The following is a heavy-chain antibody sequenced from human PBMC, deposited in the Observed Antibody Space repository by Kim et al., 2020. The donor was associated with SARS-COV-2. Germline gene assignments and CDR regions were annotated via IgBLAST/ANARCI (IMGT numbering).Heavy chain of an antibody. CDR2: INHSGST. CDR1: GGSFSGYY. V-gene: IGHV4-34*01. Sequence: SETLSLTCAVYGGSFSGYYWSWIRQPPGKGLEWIGEINHSGSTNYNPSLKSRVTISVDTSKNQFSLKLSSVTAADTAVYYCARGRTAYSSGWYSPAPFDYWGQGTLVTVSS. D-gene: IGHD6-19*01. CDR3: ARGRTAYSSGWYSPAPFDY. J-gene: IGHJ4*02.